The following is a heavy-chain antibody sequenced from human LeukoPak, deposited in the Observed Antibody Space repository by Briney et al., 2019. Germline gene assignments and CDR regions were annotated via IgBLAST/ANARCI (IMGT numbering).Heavy chain of an antibody. J-gene: IGHJ1*01. CDR1: GFTFSSYS. CDR3: ARTPPALDCSSTSCYAS. Sequence: GGSLRLSCAASGFTFSSYSMNWVRQAPGKGLEWVSSISSSSSYIYYADSVKGRFTISRDNAKNSLYLQMNSLRAEDTAVYYCARTPPALDCSSTSCYASWGQGTLVTVSS. V-gene: IGHV3-21*01. D-gene: IGHD2-2*01. CDR2: ISSSSSYI.